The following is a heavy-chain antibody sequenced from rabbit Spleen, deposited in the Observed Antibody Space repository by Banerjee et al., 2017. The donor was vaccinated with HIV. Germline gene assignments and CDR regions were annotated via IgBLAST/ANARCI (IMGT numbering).Heavy chain of an antibody. CDR1: GFSFNSFHY. CDR2: INIVTGKS. Sequence: ERVEESGGDLVKPEGSLTLTCTASGFSFNSFHYICWVRQAPEKGLEWIACINIVTGKSVYASWAKGRFTMSRTSSTTVTLQMTSLTAADTATYFCARDLVAVIGWNFNLWGQGTLVTVS. CDR3: ARDLVAVIGWNFNL. D-gene: IGHD1-1*01. V-gene: IGHV1S45*01. J-gene: IGHJ4*01.